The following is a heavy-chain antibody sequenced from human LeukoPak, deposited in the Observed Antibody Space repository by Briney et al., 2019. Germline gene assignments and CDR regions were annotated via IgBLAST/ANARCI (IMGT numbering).Heavy chain of an antibody. Sequence: SGTLSLTCTVSGGSISSSSYYWGWIRQPPGKGLEWIGSIYYSGSTYYNPSLKSRVTISVDTSKNQFSLKLSSVTAADTAVYYCARQAGAAPFDYWGQGTLVTVSS. D-gene: IGHD1-26*01. CDR3: ARQAGAAPFDY. CDR2: IYYSGST. V-gene: IGHV4-39*01. J-gene: IGHJ4*02. CDR1: GGSISSSSYY.